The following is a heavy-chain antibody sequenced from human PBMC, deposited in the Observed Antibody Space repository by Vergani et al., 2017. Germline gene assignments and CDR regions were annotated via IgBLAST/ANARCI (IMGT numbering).Heavy chain of an antibody. Sequence: QVQLQESGPGLVKPSQTLSLTCTVSGGSISSGGYYWSWIRQHPGKGLEWIGYIYYSGSTYYNPSLKSRVTISVDTSKNQFSLKLSSVTAADTAVYYCASRGLYDYVWGSEIDYWGQGTLVTVSS. CDR3: ASRGLYDYVWGSEIDY. CDR2: IYYSGST. D-gene: IGHD3-16*01. V-gene: IGHV4-31*03. J-gene: IGHJ4*02. CDR1: GGSISSGGYY.